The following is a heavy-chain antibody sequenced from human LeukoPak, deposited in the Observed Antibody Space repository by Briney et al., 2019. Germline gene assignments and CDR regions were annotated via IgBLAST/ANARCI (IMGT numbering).Heavy chain of an antibody. CDR2: ISSSSSYM. V-gene: IGHV3-21*01. CDR3: ARGSYSSVLDY. CDR1: GFTFSSYS. J-gene: IGHJ4*02. D-gene: IGHD6-19*01. Sequence: PGGSLRLSCAASGFTFSSYSMNWVRQAPGKGLGWVSSISSSSSYMYYADSVKGRFTISRDNAKNSLYLQMNSLRAEDTAVYYCARGSYSSVLDYWGQGTLVTVSS.